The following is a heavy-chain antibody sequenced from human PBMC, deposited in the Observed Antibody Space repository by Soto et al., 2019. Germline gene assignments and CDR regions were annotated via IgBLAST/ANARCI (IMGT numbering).Heavy chain of an antibody. CDR1: GFTFGDYA. D-gene: IGHD3-3*01. V-gene: IGHV3-49*03. J-gene: IGHJ4*02. CDR3: TRDIYTYYDFWSGYFTDY. CDR2: IRSKAYGGTT. Sequence: GGSLRLSCTASGFTFGDYAMSWFRQAPGKGLEWVGFIRSKAYGGTTEYAASVKGRFTISRDDSKSIAYLQMNSLKTEDTAVYYCTRDIYTYYDFWSGYFTDYWGQGTLVTVSS.